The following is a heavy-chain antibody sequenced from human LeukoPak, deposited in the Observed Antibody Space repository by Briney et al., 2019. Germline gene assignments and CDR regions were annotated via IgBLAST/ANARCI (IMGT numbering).Heavy chain of an antibody. Sequence: QPGGSLRLSCAASEFTFTSYELNWVRQAPGKGLEWVSYISSSGNTISYADSVKGRFTISRDNAKNSLYLQVISLRAEDTAVYYCARGRQTSNWYYFDYWGQGTLVTVSS. V-gene: IGHV3-48*03. CDR3: ARGRQTSNWYYFDY. J-gene: IGHJ4*02. CDR2: ISSSGNTI. D-gene: IGHD6-13*01. CDR1: EFTFTSYE.